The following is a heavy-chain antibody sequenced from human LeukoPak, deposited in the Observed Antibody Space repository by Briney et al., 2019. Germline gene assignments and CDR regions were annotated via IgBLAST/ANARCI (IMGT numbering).Heavy chain of an antibody. CDR1: GGSISSGGYY. CDR3: ARALTMVRGVIYYFDY. D-gene: IGHD3-10*01. CDR2: IYYSGST. V-gene: IGHV4-31*03. Sequence: SETLSLTCTVSGGSISSGGYYWSWIRQHPGKGLEWFGYIYYSGSTYYNPSLKSRVTISVDTSKNKFSLKLSSVTAADTAVYYCARALTMVRGVIYYFDYEGQGTLVTVSS. J-gene: IGHJ4*02.